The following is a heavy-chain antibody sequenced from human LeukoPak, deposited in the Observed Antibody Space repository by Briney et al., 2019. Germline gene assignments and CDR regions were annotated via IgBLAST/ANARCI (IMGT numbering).Heavy chain of an antibody. CDR3: AKVVGYCSSTSCYWAFDY. Sequence: GGSLRLSCAASGFTFSSYAMSWVRQAPGKGLEWVAFIRYDGSNKYYADSVKGRFTISRDNSKNTLYLQMNSLRAEDTAVYYCAKVVGYCSSTSCYWAFDYWGQGTLVTVSS. CDR1: GFTFSSYA. V-gene: IGHV3-30*02. D-gene: IGHD2-2*01. CDR2: IRYDGSNK. J-gene: IGHJ4*02.